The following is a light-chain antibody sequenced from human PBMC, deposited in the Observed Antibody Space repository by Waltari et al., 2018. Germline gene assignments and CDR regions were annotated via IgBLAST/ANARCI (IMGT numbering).Light chain of an antibody. Sequence: EVVMTQSPLSLPVTLGQPASISCRSRQSLLYSDGYTYLNWFQQRPGQSPRRLIYKVSYRDPGVPDRFSGSGSGTDFTLKISRVEAEDVGVYYCMQGTHWPRTFGQGTKVEIK. CDR1: QSLLYSDGYTY. J-gene: IGKJ1*01. CDR2: KVS. V-gene: IGKV2-30*01. CDR3: MQGTHWPRT.